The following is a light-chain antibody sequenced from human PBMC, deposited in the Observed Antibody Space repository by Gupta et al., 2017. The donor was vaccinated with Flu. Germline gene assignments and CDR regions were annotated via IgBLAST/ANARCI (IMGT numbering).Light chain of an antibody. Sequence: DIQMSQSPSSLYASVGDRVTITCRASQSISSYLNWYQQKPGKAPKLLISAASTLQSGVPSRFSGSGSGTYFPPTSSRLQHEDFASYYRQQSYSTPWTFGQGTKVEIK. V-gene: IGKV1-39*01. CDR2: AAS. J-gene: IGKJ1*01. CDR1: QSISSY. CDR3: QQSYSTPWT.